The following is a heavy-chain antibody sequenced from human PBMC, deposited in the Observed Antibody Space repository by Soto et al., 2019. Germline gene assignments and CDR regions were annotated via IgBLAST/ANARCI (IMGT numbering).Heavy chain of an antibody. CDR1: GGSISSSNW. V-gene: IGHV4-4*02. CDR2: IYHSGST. J-gene: IGHJ6*02. D-gene: IGHD3-3*01. Sequence: SGTLSLTCAVSGGSISSSNWWSWVRQPPWKGLYWIGEIYHSGSTNYNPSLKGRVTISVDKSKNQFSLKLSSVTAADTAVYYRARVRVTIFGVVNYYYYGMDVWGQGTTVTVSS. CDR3: ARVRVTIFGVVNYYYYGMDV.